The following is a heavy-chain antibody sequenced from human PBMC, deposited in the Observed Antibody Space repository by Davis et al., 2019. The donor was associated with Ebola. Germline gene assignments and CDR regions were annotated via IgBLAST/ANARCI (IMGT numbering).Heavy chain of an antibody. CDR1: GGSFSGYY. CDR2: INHSGST. Sequence: PSETLSLTCAVYGGSFSGYYWSWIRQPPGKGLEWIGEINHSGSTNYNPSLKSRVTISVDTSKNQFSLKLSSVTAADTAVYYCARGIAVAGHTGDYWGQGTLVTVSS. CDR3: ARGIAVAGHTGDY. D-gene: IGHD6-19*01. V-gene: IGHV4-34*01. J-gene: IGHJ4*02.